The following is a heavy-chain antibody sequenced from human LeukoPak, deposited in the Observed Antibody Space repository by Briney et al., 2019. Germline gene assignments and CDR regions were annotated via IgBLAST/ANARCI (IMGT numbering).Heavy chain of an antibody. Sequence: GESLKISCKGSGYSFTNYWIGWVRQMPGKGLEWMGIIYPGDSDTRYSPSFQGQVTISADKSISTAYLQWSSLKASDTAMYYCARTDSSTFYYYYGMDVWGQGTTVTVSS. CDR1: GYSFTNYW. J-gene: IGHJ6*02. CDR2: IYPGDSDT. CDR3: ARTDSSTFYYYYGMDV. V-gene: IGHV5-51*01. D-gene: IGHD6-13*01.